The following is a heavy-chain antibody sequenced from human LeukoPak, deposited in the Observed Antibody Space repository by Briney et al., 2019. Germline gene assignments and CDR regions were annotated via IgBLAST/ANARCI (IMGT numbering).Heavy chain of an antibody. CDR2: IKEDGSGK. CDR1: GFTFSSYW. V-gene: IGHV3-7*01. CDR3: ARVLIQLSPYYYYYYMDV. D-gene: IGHD5-18*01. Sequence: GGSLRLSCAASGFTFSSYWMSWVRQAPGKGLEWVANIKEDGSGKYYMDSVKGRFTISRDNAKNSLYLQMNSLRAEDTAVYYCARVLIQLSPYYYYYYMDVWGKGTTVTVSS. J-gene: IGHJ6*03.